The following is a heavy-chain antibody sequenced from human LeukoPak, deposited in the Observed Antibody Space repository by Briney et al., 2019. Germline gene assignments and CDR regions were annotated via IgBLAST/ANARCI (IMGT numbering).Heavy chain of an antibody. CDR1: GASMSTHY. CDR3: ATIRRGSIYGYFDF. Sequence: SGTLSLTCTVSGASMSTHYWSWLRQPPGKGLEWIGYLLDSWRTKDNPSLQSRVTLSANTSKNQFSLRLTSVTAADTAVYYCATIRRGSIYGYFDFWGQGILVTVSS. J-gene: IGHJ4*02. D-gene: IGHD5-18*01. V-gene: IGHV4-59*11. CDR2: LLDSWRT.